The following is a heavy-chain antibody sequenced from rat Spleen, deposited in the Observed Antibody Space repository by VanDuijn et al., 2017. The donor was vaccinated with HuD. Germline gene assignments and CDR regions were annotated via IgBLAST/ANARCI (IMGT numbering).Heavy chain of an antibody. J-gene: IGHJ2*01. CDR1: GFSLISYS. CDR3: ARADIGAIYTDGI. D-gene: IGHD1-2*01. CDR2: IWGNGNS. V-gene: IGHV2-13*01. Sequence: QVQLKESGPGLMQPSQTLSLTCTVSGFSLISYSVIWVRQPPGKGLEWMGVIWGNGNSNYNSALKSRLSISRDTSKSQVYLKMNSLQTEDTATYYCARADIGAIYTDGIWGQGVMVTVSS.